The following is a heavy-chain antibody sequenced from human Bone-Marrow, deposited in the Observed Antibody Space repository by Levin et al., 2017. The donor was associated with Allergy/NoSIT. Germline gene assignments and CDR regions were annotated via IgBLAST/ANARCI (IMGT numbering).Heavy chain of an antibody. V-gene: IGHV3-33*01. Sequence: GGSLRLSCAASGFTFSSYGMHWVHQAPGKGLEWVAVIWYDGSNKYYADSVKGRFTISRDNSKNTLYLQMNSLRAEDTAVYYCARAGSILTGPIISPGYYYYYMDVWGKGTTVTVSS. CDR1: GFTFSSYG. D-gene: IGHD3-9*01. CDR3: ARAGSILTGPIISPGYYYYYMDV. J-gene: IGHJ6*03. CDR2: IWYDGSNK.